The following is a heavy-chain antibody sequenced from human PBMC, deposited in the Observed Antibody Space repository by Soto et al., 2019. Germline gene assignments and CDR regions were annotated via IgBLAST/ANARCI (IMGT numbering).Heavy chain of an antibody. CDR1: GFTFSRYY. J-gene: IGHJ3*02. D-gene: IGHD4-4*01. CDR2: ISTTSTYT. Sequence: GGSLRLSCAASGFTFSRYYMNWVRQAPGKGLEWVSSISTTSTYTHYADSLKGRFTISRDNAKKLLYLQMDSLRAEDTAVYYCARADGMRSNNVKAFDIWGQGTKVTVSS. V-gene: IGHV3-21*01. CDR3: ARADGMRSNNVKAFDI.